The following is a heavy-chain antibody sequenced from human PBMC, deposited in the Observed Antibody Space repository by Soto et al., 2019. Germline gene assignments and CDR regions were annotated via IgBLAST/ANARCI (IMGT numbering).Heavy chain of an antibody. D-gene: IGHD1-26*01. CDR2: IYYSGST. V-gene: IGHV4-31*03. CDR1: GGSISSGGYY. Sequence: QVQLQESGPGLVKPSQTLSLTCTVSGGSISSGGYYWSWIRQHPGKGLEWIGYIYYSGSTYYKPSLKSRVTISVDTSKNQFSLKLSSVPAADTAVYYCAREGGIVGATAADYWGQGTLITVSS. J-gene: IGHJ4*02. CDR3: AREGGIVGATAADY.